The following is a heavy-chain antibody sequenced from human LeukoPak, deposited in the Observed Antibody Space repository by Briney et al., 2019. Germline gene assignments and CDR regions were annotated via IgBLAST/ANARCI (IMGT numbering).Heavy chain of an antibody. V-gene: IGHV1-2*06. Sequence: GASVKVSCKASGYTFTGYYMHWVRQAPGQGLEWMGRINPNSGGTNYAQKFQGRVTITADKSTSTAYMELSSLRSEDTAVYYCACGYDYNAFDIWGQGTMVTVSS. CDR1: GYTFTGYY. CDR2: INPNSGGT. CDR3: ACGYDYNAFDI. J-gene: IGHJ3*02. D-gene: IGHD5-12*01.